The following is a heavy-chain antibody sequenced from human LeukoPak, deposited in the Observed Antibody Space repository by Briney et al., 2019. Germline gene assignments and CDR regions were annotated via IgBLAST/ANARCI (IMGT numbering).Heavy chain of an antibody. J-gene: IGHJ4*02. CDR2: ISPNSGGT. CDR1: GYTFTGYY. D-gene: IGHD1-1*01. Sequence: ASVKASCKASGYTFTGYYIQWVRHAPGQGLEWMGWISPNSGGTKYEQKFQGRVTMARDTSITTAYMELSRLRSDGTAVYYCARVGTTGTRGVDMDYWGQGTLVTVSS. V-gene: IGHV1-2*02. CDR3: ARVGTTGTRGVDMDY.